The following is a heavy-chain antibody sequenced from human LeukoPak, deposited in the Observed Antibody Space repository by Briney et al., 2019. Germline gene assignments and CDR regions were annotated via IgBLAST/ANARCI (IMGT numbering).Heavy chain of an antibody. CDR1: GFTFSSYA. V-gene: IGHV3-30*04. D-gene: IGHD3-10*01. Sequence: GGSLRLSCAASGFTFSSYAMHWVRQAPGKGLEWVAVISYDGSNKYYADSVKGRFTISRDNSKNTLYLQMNSLRAEDTAVYYCAKVGSGSPGDYWGQGTLVTVSS. CDR2: ISYDGSNK. J-gene: IGHJ4*02. CDR3: AKVGSGSPGDY.